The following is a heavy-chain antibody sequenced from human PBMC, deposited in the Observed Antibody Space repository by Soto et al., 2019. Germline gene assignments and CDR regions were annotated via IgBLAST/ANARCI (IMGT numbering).Heavy chain of an antibody. Sequence: QVQLVQSGAEVKKPGSSVKVSCKASGGTFSSYAISWVRQAPGQGLEWMGGIIPIFGTANYAQKFQGRVTITADEYRSTAYMELRSLRSNDTGVDYCAIDSDGCHSGYFDLWGRGTLVTVSS. D-gene: IGHD2-15*01. CDR2: IIPIFGTA. CDR1: GGTFSSYA. J-gene: IGHJ2*01. CDR3: AIDSDGCHSGYFDL. V-gene: IGHV1-69*12.